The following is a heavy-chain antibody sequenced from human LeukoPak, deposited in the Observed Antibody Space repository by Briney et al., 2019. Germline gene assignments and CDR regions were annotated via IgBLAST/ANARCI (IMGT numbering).Heavy chain of an antibody. CDR2: ISSNGGST. D-gene: IGHD3-10*01. V-gene: IGHV3-64D*09. CDR1: GFTFSSYA. CDR3: VKDYYGSGSYGGYYYYGMDV. Sequence: PGGSLGLSCSASGFTFSSYAMHWVRQAPGKGLEYVSAISSNGGSTYYADSVKGRFTISRDNSKDTLYLQMSSLRAEDTAVYYCVKDYYGSGSYGGYYYYGMDVWGQGTTVTVSS. J-gene: IGHJ6*02.